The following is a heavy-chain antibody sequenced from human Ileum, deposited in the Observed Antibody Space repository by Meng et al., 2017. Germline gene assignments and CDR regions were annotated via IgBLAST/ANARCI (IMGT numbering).Heavy chain of an antibody. CDR1: GFTFSTYW. J-gene: IGHJ4*02. CDR3: ARALGYSHF. V-gene: IGHV3-74*01. CDR2: IDSDGRDP. D-gene: IGHD3-16*01. Sequence: GESLKISCAASGFTFSTYWMHWVRQAPGKGLEWVSRIDSDGRDPSYADSVKGRFTISRDNAKNTLFLQMNSLRPEDTDVYYCARALGYSHFWGQGTLVTVSS.